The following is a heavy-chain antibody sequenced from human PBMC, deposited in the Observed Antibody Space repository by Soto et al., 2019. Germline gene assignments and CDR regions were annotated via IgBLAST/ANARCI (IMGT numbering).Heavy chain of an antibody. CDR1: GGSFSGYY. CDR2: INHSGST. D-gene: IGHD6-6*01. J-gene: IGHJ4*02. CDR3: ASRGAARSGRIDY. Sequence: SETLSLTCAVYGGSFSGYYWSWNRQPPGKGLEWIGEINHSGSTIYNPSLKSRVTISVDTSKNQFSLKLSSVTAADTAVYYCASRGAARSGRIDYWGQGTLVTVSS. V-gene: IGHV4-34*01.